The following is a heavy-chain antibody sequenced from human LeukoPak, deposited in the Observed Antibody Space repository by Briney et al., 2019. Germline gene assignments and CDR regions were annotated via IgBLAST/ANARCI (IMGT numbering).Heavy chain of an antibody. CDR3: ASVRGYSSSRLDY. J-gene: IGHJ4*02. V-gene: IGHV3-11*06. D-gene: IGHD6-13*01. Sequence: GGSLRLSCAASGFTFSDYYMSWIRQAPGKGPEWVSYISSSSSYTNYADPVKGRFTISRDNAKNSLYLQMNSLRAEDTAVYYCASVRGYSSSRLDYWGQGTLVTVSS. CDR1: GFTFSDYY. CDR2: ISSSSSYT.